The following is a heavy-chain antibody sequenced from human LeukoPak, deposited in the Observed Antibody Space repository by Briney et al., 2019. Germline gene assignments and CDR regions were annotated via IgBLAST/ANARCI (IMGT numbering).Heavy chain of an antibody. V-gene: IGHV3-7*01. D-gene: IGHD6-19*01. CDR1: GVTFSNYW. CDR3: AKGGWYPDF. CDR2: IKQDGSEQ. J-gene: IGHJ4*02. Sequence: GGSLRLSCVDSGVTFSNYWMNWVRQAPGKGLEWVAYIKQDGSEQFYVDSVKGRFTISRDNAKNSLDLQMNSLKAEDTAVYYCAKGGWYPDFWGQGSLVTVAS.